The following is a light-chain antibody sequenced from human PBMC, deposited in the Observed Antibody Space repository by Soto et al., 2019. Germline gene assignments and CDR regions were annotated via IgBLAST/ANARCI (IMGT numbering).Light chain of an antibody. CDR1: SSDIGGYNY. J-gene: IGLJ1*01. CDR3: SSYAGSNNYV. V-gene: IGLV2-8*01. Sequence: QSALEKPPSAYGSPGQSVTISCTGTSSDIGGYNYVSWYQQHPGKAPKLMIYEVSKRPSGVPDRFSGSKSGNTASLTVSGLQAEDEADYYCSSYAGSNNYVFGSGTKVTVL. CDR2: EVS.